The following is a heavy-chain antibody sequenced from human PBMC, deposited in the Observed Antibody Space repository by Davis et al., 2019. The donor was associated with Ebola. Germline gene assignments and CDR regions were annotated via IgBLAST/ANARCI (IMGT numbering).Heavy chain of an antibody. V-gene: IGHV3-30*04. Sequence: PGGSLRLSCAASGFTFDDYAMHWVRQAPGKGLEWVAVISYDGSNKYYADSVKGRFTISRDNSKNTLYLQMNSLRAEDTAVYYCARDSITLYGMDVWGQGTTVTVSS. CDR2: ISYDGSNK. CDR1: GFTFDDYA. J-gene: IGHJ6*02. D-gene: IGHD1-14*01. CDR3: ARDSITLYGMDV.